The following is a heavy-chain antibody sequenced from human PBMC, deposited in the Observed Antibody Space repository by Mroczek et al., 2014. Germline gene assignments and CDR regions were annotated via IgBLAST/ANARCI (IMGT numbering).Heavy chain of an antibody. CDR3: ARDKSGSERRYYDS. CDR2: ISYDGSNK. V-gene: IGHV3-30-3*01. Sequence: QVQLVQSGGGVVQPRRSLRLSCAASGFTFSSYAMHWVRQAPGKGLEWVAVISYDGSNKYYADSVKGRFTISRDNSKNTLYLQMNSLRAEDTAVYYCARDKSGSERRYYDSWGQGTLVTVSS. CDR1: GFTFSSYA. J-gene: IGHJ4*02. D-gene: IGHD3-22*01.